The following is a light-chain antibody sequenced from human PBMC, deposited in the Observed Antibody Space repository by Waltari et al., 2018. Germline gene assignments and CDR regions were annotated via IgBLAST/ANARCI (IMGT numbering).Light chain of an antibody. CDR1: QGINSY. CDR2: SAS. CDR3: QQVDDYPYT. Sequence: QLTQSPSSLSAYVGARVTITCRASQGINSYLAWYQQKPGKAPKLLIYSASSLQSGVPSRFGGSGSGTDFTLTIASLQPEDFATYYCQQVDDYPYTFGQGTKLDI. V-gene: IGKV1-9*01. J-gene: IGKJ2*01.